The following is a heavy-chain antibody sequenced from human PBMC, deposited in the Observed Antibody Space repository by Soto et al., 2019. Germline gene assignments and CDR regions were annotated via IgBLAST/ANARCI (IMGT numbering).Heavy chain of an antibody. V-gene: IGHV3-21*01. CDR3: AREGGDPPYYYFGLDV. CDR1: GFTFSIYT. D-gene: IGHD6-25*01. Sequence: PGGSLRLSCAASGFTFSIYTINWFRQAPGKGLEWVSSISSSSIYIYYADSVKGRFAISRDNAKNSLFLQMNNLRAEDTAVYFCAREGGDPPYYYFGLDVWGQGTTVTVSS. CDR2: ISSSSIYI. J-gene: IGHJ6*02.